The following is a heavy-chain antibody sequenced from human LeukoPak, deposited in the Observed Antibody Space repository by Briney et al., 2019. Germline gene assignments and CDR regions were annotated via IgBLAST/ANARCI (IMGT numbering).Heavy chain of an antibody. CDR3: ARVDSSSWGETDY. V-gene: IGHV3-21*04. J-gene: IGHJ4*02. Sequence: GGSLRLSCAASGFTFSSYPLNWVRQAPGKGLEWVSSISTTNSYIYYADSVKGRFTISRDNAKNSLYLQMNSLRAEDTALYYCARVDSSSWGETDYWGQGTLVTVSS. D-gene: IGHD6-13*01. CDR2: ISTTNSYI. CDR1: GFTFSSYP.